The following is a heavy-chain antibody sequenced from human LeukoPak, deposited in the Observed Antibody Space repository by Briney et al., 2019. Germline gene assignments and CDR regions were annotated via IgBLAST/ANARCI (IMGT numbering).Heavy chain of an antibody. V-gene: IGHV1-46*02. Sequence: GASVKVSCKTSGYTFNSYYMHWVRQAPGQGLEWVGIINPTGDPTTYAQKFQGRVTMTSDMSTSTVYMELSSLRSEDTAVYYCARDPGYYDSSGYRYFHYYLDVWGKGTTVTVSS. CDR2: INPTGDPT. J-gene: IGHJ6*03. CDR1: GYTFNSYY. CDR3: ARDPGYYDSSGYRYFHYYLDV. D-gene: IGHD3-22*01.